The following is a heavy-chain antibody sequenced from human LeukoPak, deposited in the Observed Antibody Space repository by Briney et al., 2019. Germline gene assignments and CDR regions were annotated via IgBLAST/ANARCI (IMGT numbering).Heavy chain of an antibody. J-gene: IGHJ4*02. V-gene: IGHV4-4*07. Sequence: GSLRLSCAVSGFNFDSYWMTWVRQAPGKGLEWIERIYTSGSTNYNPSLKSRVTMSVDTSKNQFSLKLSSVTAADTAVYYCARVSGTTHWEFDYWGQGTLVTVSS. CDR3: ARVSGTTHWEFDY. D-gene: IGHD1-7*01. CDR2: IYTSGST. CDR1: GFNFDSYW.